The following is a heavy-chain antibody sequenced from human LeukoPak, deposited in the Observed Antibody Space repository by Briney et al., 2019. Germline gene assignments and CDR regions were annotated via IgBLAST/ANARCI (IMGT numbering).Heavy chain of an antibody. CDR1: GFTFISYG. CDR2: IRYDGSNK. Sequence: GGSLRLSCAASGFTFISYGMYWVRQAPGKGLESVAFIRYDGSNKYYADSVKGRFTVSRDNSKDTLYLQMKSLRAEDTAVYYCAKGGGYEAQYYYYYLDVWGKGTTVTISS. V-gene: IGHV3-30*02. J-gene: IGHJ6*03. CDR3: AKGGGYEAQYYYYYLDV. D-gene: IGHD5-12*01.